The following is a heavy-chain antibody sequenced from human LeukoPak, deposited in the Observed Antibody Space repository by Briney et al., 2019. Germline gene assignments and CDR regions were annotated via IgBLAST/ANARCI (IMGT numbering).Heavy chain of an antibody. CDR2: IKSKTDGGTT. J-gene: IGHJ4*02. CDR3: TTEDQSSRYDIYDY. CDR1: GFTFSNAW. D-gene: IGHD3-9*01. Sequence: GGSLRLSCAASGFTFSNAWMSWVRQAPGKGLEWVGRIKSKTDGGTTDYAAPVKGRFTISRDDSKNTLYLQMNSLKTEDTAVYYCTTEDQSSRYDIYDYWGQGTLVTVSS. V-gene: IGHV3-15*01.